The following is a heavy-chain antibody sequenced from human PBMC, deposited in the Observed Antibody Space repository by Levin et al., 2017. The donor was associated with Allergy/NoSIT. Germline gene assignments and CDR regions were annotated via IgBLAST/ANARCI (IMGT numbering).Heavy chain of an antibody. D-gene: IGHD4-11*01. J-gene: IGHJ6*02. Sequence: PRASVKVSCAASGFRFSDHYMDWVRQAPGKGLEWVGRTRNKAKSYTTEYAASVKDRFTVSRDDSRNSLFLQMSSLKTEDTAVYYCARGATATTNYYYGLDVWGHGTTVTVSS. CDR3: ARGATATTNYYYGLDV. CDR2: TRNKAKSYTT. V-gene: IGHV3-72*01. CDR1: GFRFSDHY.